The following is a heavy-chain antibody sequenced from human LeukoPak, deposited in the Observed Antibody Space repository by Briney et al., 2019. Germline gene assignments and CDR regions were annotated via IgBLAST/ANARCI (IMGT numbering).Heavy chain of an antibody. CDR3: AREIIVGATYDY. D-gene: IGHD1-26*01. Sequence: SETLSLTCTVSGGSISSYYWGWIRQPPGKGLEWIGYIYYSGSTNYNPSLKSRVTISVDTSKNQFSLKLSSVTAADTAVYYCAREIIVGATYDYWGQGTLVTVSS. V-gene: IGHV4-59*01. J-gene: IGHJ4*02. CDR1: GGSISSYY. CDR2: IYYSGST.